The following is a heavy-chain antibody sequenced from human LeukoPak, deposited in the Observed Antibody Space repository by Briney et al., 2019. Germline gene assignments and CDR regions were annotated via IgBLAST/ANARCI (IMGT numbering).Heavy chain of an antibody. D-gene: IGHD7-27*01. J-gene: IGHJ4*02. V-gene: IGHV1-2*02. Sequence: ASVKVSCKASGYSFTDHYLHWLRHAPGQGLEWMVWIHPKTGVTNYAERSQGRLSLTRDTSISTLYMELNSLTSDDTAVYYCARDHNWGPDYWGQGTLVSVSS. CDR1: GYSFTDHY. CDR2: IHPKTGVT. CDR3: ARDHNWGPDY.